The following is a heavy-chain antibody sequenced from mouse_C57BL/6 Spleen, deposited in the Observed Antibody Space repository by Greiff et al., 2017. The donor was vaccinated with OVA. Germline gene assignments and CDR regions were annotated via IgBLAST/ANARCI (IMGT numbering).Heavy chain of an antibody. J-gene: IGHJ1*03. CDR3: ARNGYYYGSNWYFDV. V-gene: IGHV1-26*01. CDR1: GYTFTDYY. Sequence: EVQLQQSGPELVKPGASVKISCKASGYTFTDYYMNWVKQSHGKSLEWIGDINPNNGGTSYNQKFKGKATLTVDKSSSTAYMELRSLTSEDSAVYCCARNGYYYGSNWYFDVWGTGTTVTVSS. D-gene: IGHD1-1*01. CDR2: INPNNGGT.